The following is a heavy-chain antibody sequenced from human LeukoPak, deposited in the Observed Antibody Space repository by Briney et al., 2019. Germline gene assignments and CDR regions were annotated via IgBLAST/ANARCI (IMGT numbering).Heavy chain of an antibody. Sequence: GGSLRLSCAASGFTFSSYWMSWVRQAPGKGLEGVANIKQDGSEKYYVDSVKGRFTISRDNAKNSLYLQMNSLRAEDTAVYYCARVPYSGYDLYYYYGMDVWGQGTTVTVSS. CDR2: IKQDGSEK. J-gene: IGHJ6*02. CDR1: GFTFSSYW. V-gene: IGHV3-7*01. CDR3: ARVPYSGYDLYYYYGMDV. D-gene: IGHD5-12*01.